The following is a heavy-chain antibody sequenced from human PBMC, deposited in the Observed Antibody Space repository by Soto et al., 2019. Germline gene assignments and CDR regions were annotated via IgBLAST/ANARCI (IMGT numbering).Heavy chain of an antibody. V-gene: IGHV3-23*01. J-gene: IGHJ6*02. Sequence: EMQLLESGGGLVRPGGSLRLSCAASTFTFKKYVMSWVRQSPGKGLEWVSAITGTGGATYYAESVKGRFTVSRDNSNNPLFLQMNTLRVEDTAVYFCATGAPPPPSVYYGLDLWGQWTTVTVS. D-gene: IGHD3-10*01. CDR3: ATGAPPPPSVYYGLDL. CDR2: ITGTGGAT. CDR1: TFTFKKYV.